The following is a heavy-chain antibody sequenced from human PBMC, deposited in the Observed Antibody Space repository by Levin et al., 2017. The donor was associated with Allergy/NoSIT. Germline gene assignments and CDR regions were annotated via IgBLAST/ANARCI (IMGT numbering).Heavy chain of an antibody. CDR3: ARVLLPEGWCVFDV. Sequence: SQTLSLTCAVSGDSIRSGGYSWSWIRQPPGKGLEWIGYIYHSGRTYYNPSLKSRVTISVDRSKNQFSLKLSSVTAADTAVYYCARVLLPEGWCVFDVWGQGTMVTVSS. CDR2: IYHSGRT. J-gene: IGHJ3*01. V-gene: IGHV4-30-2*01. D-gene: IGHD2-15*01. CDR1: GDSIRSGGYS.